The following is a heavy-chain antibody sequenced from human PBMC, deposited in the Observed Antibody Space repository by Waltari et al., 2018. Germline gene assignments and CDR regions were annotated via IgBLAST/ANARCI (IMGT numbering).Heavy chain of an antibody. Sequence: QVQLVQSGAEVKKPGSSVKVSCKASGDTFSTYAIAWVRQAPGQGLEWMGGIIPIFGAPKSAQKFQGRVTITADESTSTAYMALSSLRSDDTAVYYCAISTGSDWYFDLWGRGTLVTVSS. D-gene: IGHD2-8*02. CDR1: GDTFSTYA. J-gene: IGHJ2*01. V-gene: IGHV1-69*01. CDR2: IIPIFGAP. CDR3: AISTGSDWYFDL.